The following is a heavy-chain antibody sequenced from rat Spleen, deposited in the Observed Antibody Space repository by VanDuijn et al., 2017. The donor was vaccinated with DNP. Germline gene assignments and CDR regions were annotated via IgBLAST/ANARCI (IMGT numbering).Heavy chain of an antibody. CDR3: VRHEDSSSHIYGFAY. D-gene: IGHD1-2*01. V-gene: IGHV5-25*01. CDR1: GFTFSHYY. CDR2: ISTGGGNT. J-gene: IGHJ3*01. Sequence: EVQLVESGGGLVQPGRSLKLSCAASGFTFSHYYMAWVRQAPTKGLEWVASISTGGGNTYYRDSVEGRFTVSRDNAKSTLYLQMDSLRSEDTATYYCVRHEDSSSHIYGFAYWGQGTLVTVSS.